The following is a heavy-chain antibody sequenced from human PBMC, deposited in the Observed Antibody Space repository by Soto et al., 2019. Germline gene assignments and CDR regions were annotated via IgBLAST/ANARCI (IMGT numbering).Heavy chain of an antibody. Sequence: QVQLQESGPGLVKPSETLSLTCTVSGGSVSSGSYYWSWIRQPPGKGLEWIGYIYYSGSTNYNPLLMRRVTVSVDTSKNPAYLKRSSVPAADTAVYYCARDTPEVMVRGSYGMDVWGQGTTVTVSS. CDR3: ARDTPEVMVRGSYGMDV. CDR1: GGSVSSGSYY. J-gene: IGHJ6*02. CDR2: IYYSGST. D-gene: IGHD3-10*01. V-gene: IGHV4-61*01.